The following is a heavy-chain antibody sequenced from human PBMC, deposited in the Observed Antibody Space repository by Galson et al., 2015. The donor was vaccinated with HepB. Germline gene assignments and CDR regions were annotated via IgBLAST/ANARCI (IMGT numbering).Heavy chain of an antibody. J-gene: IGHJ3*02. V-gene: IGHV4-39*01. D-gene: IGHD1-26*01. CDR3: ARTSGELTPDDAFDI. CDR1: GGSISSSRYY. CDR2: MYYSGST. Sequence: LSLTCTVSGGSISSSRYYWGWIRQPPGKGLEWIGSMYYSGSTYYKPSLKSRVTISVDTSKNQFSLKLSSVTAADTAVYYCARTSGELTPDDAFDIWGQGTMVTVSS.